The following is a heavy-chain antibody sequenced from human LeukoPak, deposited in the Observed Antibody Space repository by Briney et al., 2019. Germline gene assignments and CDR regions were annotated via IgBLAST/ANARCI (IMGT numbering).Heavy chain of an antibody. Sequence: ASVKVSCKASGYTFTGYYMLWVRQAPGQGLEWMGWINPNSGGTNYAQKFQGRVTMTRDTSISTAYMELSRLRSDDTAVYYCARVTYYYDRSGYQPFDYWGQGTLVTVSS. J-gene: IGHJ4*02. CDR2: INPNSGGT. CDR1: GYTFTGYY. CDR3: ARVTYYYDRSGYQPFDY. V-gene: IGHV1-2*02. D-gene: IGHD3-22*01.